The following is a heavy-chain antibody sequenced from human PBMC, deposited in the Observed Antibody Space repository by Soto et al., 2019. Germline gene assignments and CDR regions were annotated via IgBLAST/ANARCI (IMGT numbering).Heavy chain of an antibody. Sequence: QVQLVQSGAEVKKPGASVKVSCKASGDTFTDYYIHWVRQAPGQGLEWMGTVNPSGGHTTYAQHFLGRMTRTRDTATGTLVRELTRLTSEDTAVYYCARGGHVVVVTAALDCWGQGTLVTVSS. CDR3: ARGGHVVVVTAALDC. J-gene: IGHJ4*02. CDR1: GDTFTDYY. D-gene: IGHD2-21*02. V-gene: IGHV1-46*01. CDR2: VNPSGGHT.